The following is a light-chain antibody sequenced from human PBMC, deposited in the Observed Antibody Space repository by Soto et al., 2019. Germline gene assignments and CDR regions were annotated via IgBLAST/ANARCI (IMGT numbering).Light chain of an antibody. V-gene: IGKV3-20*01. CDR2: GAS. Sequence: EIVLTQSPGTLSLSPGERATLSCRASQSVSNSYLAWYQQKPGQAPRLLMYGASNRATGIPDRFSGSGSGAEFTLTISSLQSEDFAVYYCQQYNNWPPITFGQGTKVDIK. J-gene: IGKJ1*01. CDR3: QQYNNWPPIT. CDR1: QSVSNSY.